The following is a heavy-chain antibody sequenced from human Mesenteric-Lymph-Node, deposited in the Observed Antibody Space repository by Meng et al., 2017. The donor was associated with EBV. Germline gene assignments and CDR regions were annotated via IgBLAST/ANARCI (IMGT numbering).Heavy chain of an antibody. J-gene: IGHJ4*02. Sequence: HLRLQESGPGLVKPSDILSLSCTVSGASVSSDDYYWGWIRQPPGKGLEWIGTVYYSGRTFYNPSLKSRVSLSVDTSRNQFSLKLTSVTAADTAVYFCVRVKLVPSAMADYWGQGTLVTVSS. CDR1: GASVSSDDYY. CDR2: VYYSGRT. CDR3: VRVKLVPSAMADY. V-gene: IGHV4-39*07. D-gene: IGHD1-7*01.